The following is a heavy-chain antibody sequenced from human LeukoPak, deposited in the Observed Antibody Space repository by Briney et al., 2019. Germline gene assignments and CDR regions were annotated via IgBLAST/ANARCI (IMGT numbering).Heavy chain of an antibody. CDR2: ISGNGGST. D-gene: IGHD3-22*01. J-gene: IGHJ3*02. Sequence: PGGSLRLSCVASGFTFSSYAMSWVRQAPGKGLEWVTAISGNGGSTYFADSVRGRFAISRDNSKNTLYLRMNSLRAEDTAAYYCARGDYYDSSGYYFPDAFDIWGQGTMVTVSS. V-gene: IGHV3-23*01. CDR3: ARGDYYDSSGYYFPDAFDI. CDR1: GFTFSSYA.